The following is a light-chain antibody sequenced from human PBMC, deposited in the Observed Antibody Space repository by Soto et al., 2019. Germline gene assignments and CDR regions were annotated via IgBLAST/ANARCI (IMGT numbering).Light chain of an antibody. CDR1: SSDVGGYNY. CDR2: EVS. Sequence: QSALTQPASVSGSPGQSITISCTGTSSDVGGYNYVSWYQQHPGKAPKLMICEVSNRPSGVSNRFSGSKSGNTASLTISGLQAEDEADYYCSSYPSSSTLVFGTGTKVAVL. V-gene: IGLV2-14*01. J-gene: IGLJ1*01. CDR3: SSYPSSSTLV.